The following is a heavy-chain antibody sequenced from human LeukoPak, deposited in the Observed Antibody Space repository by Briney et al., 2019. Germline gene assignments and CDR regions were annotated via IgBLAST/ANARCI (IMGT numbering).Heavy chain of an antibody. D-gene: IGHD6-19*01. CDR1: GFTFSSYG. J-gene: IGHJ4*02. CDR2: IRYDGSNK. CDR3: AKGAYSSGWYYFDY. V-gene: IGHV3-30*02. Sequence: GGSLRLSCAASGFTFSSYGMHWVRQAPGKGLEWVAFIRYDGSNKYYADSVKGRFTISRDNSKNTLYLQMNSLRAEDTAVYYCAKGAYSSGWYYFDYWGQGNLVTVSS.